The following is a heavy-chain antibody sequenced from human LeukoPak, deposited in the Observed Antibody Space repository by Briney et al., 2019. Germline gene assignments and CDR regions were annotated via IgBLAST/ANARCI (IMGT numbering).Heavy chain of an antibody. V-gene: IGHV4-59*01. D-gene: IGHD3-22*01. CDR3: VRGDDSSGYYQAYYFDY. Sequence: PSETLSLTCTVSGGSISSYYWSWIRQPPRKGLEWIGYVYSSGNTNYNPSLRSRVTISVDTSKNQFSLKLSSVTAADTAVYYCVRGDDSSGYYQAYYFDYWGQGTLVTVSS. J-gene: IGHJ4*02. CDR2: VYSSGNT. CDR1: GGSISSYY.